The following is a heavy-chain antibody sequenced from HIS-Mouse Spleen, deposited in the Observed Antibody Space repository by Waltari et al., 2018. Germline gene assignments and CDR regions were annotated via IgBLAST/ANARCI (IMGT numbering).Heavy chain of an antibody. Sequence: QLQLQESGPGLVKPSETLSLTCTVSGGSISSSSYYWGWIRQPPGKGLEWIGSIYYSGSNYYNPSLKSRVTISVDTSKNQFSLKLSSVTAADTAVYYCARLCSSSWYFQHWGQGTLVTVSS. CDR2: IYYSGSN. D-gene: IGHD6-13*01. V-gene: IGHV4-39*01. CDR3: ARLCSSSWYFQH. CDR1: GGSISSSSYY. J-gene: IGHJ1*01.